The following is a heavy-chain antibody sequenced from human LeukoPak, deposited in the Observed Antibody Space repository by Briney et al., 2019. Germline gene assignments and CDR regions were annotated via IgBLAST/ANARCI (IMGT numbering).Heavy chain of an antibody. D-gene: IGHD1-7*01. V-gene: IGHV3-48*04. CDR3: ARGELIGTVFDF. Sequence: GGSLRLSCAASGFNFRNYSMKWLRQAPGKGREWISYISGSSSTLYYVGSVKGRFTISRDNANNSLFLQLNGLRAEDSAVYYCARGELIGTVFDFWGQGALVTVSS. CDR2: ISGSSSTL. J-gene: IGHJ4*02. CDR1: GFNFRNYS.